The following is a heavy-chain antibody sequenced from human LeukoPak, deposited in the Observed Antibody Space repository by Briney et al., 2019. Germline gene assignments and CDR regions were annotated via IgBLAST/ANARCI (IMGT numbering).Heavy chain of an antibody. CDR1: GGSFSGYY. J-gene: IGHJ4*02. Sequence: PSETLSLTCAVYGGSFSGYYWSWIRQPPGKGLEWIGEINHSGSTNYNPSLKSRVTISVDTSKNQFSLKLSSVTAADTAVYYCARGIDYWGQGTLVTVSS. CDR2: INHSGST. V-gene: IGHV4-34*01. CDR3: ARGIDY.